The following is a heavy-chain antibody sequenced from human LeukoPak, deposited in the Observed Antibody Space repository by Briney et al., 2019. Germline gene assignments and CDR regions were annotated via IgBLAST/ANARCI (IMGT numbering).Heavy chain of an antibody. Sequence: ASVKVSCKASGFTFTISAVQWVRQARGQRLEWIGWIVVGSGNTNYAQKFQERVTITRDMSTSTAYMELSSLRSEDTAVYYCAAVAVSYYYGMDVWGKGTTVTVSS. V-gene: IGHV1-58*01. CDR1: GFTFTISA. CDR2: IVVGSGNT. CDR3: AAVAVSYYYGMDV. J-gene: IGHJ6*04.